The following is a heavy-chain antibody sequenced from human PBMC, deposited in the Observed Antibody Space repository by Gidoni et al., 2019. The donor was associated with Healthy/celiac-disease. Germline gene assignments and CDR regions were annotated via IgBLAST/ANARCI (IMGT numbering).Heavy chain of an antibody. CDR2: FDPEAGET. CDR3: ASPGSWSCYYNY. J-gene: IGHJ4*02. CDR1: GYTLTELS. Sequence: QVQLVQSGAEVKKPGAAVKVPGKVSGYTLTELSMHWVRQAPGKGLEWMGGFDPEAGETIYAQKFQGRVTMTEDTSTDTAYMELSSLRSEDTAVYYCASPGSWSCYYNYWGQGTLVTVSS. V-gene: IGHV1-24*01. D-gene: IGHD3-3*01.